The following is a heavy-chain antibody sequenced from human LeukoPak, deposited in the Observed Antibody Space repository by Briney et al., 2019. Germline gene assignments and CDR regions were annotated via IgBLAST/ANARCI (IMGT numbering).Heavy chain of an antibody. CDR1: GFTISGSA. V-gene: IGHV3-73*01. D-gene: IGHD3-9*01. CDR2: IRSKANSYAT. Sequence: PGGSLRLSCAASGFTISGSAMHWVRQASGKGLEWVGRIRSKANSYATAYAASVKGRFTISRDDSKNTAYLQMNSLKTEDTAAYYCTRHYDILTGYQKTFDYWGQGTLVTVSS. J-gene: IGHJ4*02. CDR3: TRHYDILTGYQKTFDY.